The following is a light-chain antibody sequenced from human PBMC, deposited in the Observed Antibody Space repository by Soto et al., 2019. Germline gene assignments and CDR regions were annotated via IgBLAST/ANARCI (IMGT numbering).Light chain of an antibody. V-gene: IGLV2-8*01. CDR1: RSDVGDYNS. CDR2: EVS. CDR3: CSYAGSNIWV. Sequence: QSALTQPPSASGSPGRSVTIACYGTRSDVGDYNSVSWYQQHPGKAPKLMIYEVSKGPPGVPDRFSGSKSGNAASRTVSGLQAEDEADYYFCSYAGSNIWVSGGGTKLTVL. J-gene: IGLJ3*02.